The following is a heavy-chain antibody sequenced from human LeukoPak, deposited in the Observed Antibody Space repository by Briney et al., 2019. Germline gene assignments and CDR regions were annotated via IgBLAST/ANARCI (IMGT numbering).Heavy chain of an antibody. CDR3: ARVVEENWNERYFDY. D-gene: IGHD1-1*01. Sequence: GGSLRLSCAASGFTFSSYSMNWVRQAPGKGLEWVSYISSSSSTIYYADSVKGRFTISRDNAKNSLYLQMNSLRAEDTAVYYCARVVEENWNERYFDYWGQGTLVTVSS. CDR2: ISSSSSTI. J-gene: IGHJ4*02. CDR1: GFTFSSYS. V-gene: IGHV3-48*01.